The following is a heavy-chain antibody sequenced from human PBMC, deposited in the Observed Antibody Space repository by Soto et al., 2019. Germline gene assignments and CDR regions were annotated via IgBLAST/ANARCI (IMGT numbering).Heavy chain of an antibody. V-gene: IGHV4-4*02. CDR2: INHSGST. CDR1: IGSITSTNW. Sequence: SETLSLTCAVSIGSITSTNWWTWVRQPPGKELEWLGEINHSGSTNYNPSLKSRVTISVDTSKNQFSLKLSSVTAADTAVYYCARGDDILTGMDVWGQGTTVTVSS. CDR3: ARGDDILTGMDV. J-gene: IGHJ6*02. D-gene: IGHD3-9*01.